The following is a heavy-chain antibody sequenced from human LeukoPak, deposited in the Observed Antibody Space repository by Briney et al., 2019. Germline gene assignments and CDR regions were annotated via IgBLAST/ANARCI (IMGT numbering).Heavy chain of an antibody. V-gene: IGHV3-48*03. J-gene: IGHJ4*02. CDR2: ISSSGSTI. Sequence: GGSLRLSCAASGFTFSSYEMNWVRQAPGKGLEWVSYISSSGSTIYYADSVKGRFTISRDNAKNSLYLQMNSRRAEDTAVYYCARVGAGVSATHWGQGTLVTVSS. D-gene: IGHD3-10*01. CDR1: GFTFSSYE. CDR3: ARVGAGVSATH.